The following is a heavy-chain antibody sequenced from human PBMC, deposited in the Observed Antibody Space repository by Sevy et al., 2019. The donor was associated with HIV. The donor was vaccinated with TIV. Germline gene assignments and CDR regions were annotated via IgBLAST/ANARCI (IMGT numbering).Heavy chain of an antibody. CDR2: ISSSSSYI. V-gene: IGHV3-21*01. CDR3: ARTGSYGFLEWLLSSYYFDY. D-gene: IGHD3-3*01. CDR1: GFTFSSYS. Sequence: GGSLRLSCAASGFTFSSYSMNWVRQAPGKGLEWVSSISSSSSYIYYADSVKGRFTISRDNAKNSLYLIMNSLRAEDTAVYYCARTGSYGFLEWLLSSYYFDYWGQGTLVTVSS. J-gene: IGHJ4*02.